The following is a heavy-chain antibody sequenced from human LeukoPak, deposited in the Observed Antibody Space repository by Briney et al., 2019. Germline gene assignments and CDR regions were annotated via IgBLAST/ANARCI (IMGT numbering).Heavy chain of an antibody. J-gene: IGHJ3*02. CDR2: INHSGST. Sequence: SETLSLTCAVYGGSFSDYYWSWIRQPPGKGLEWIGEINHSGSTNYNPSLKSRVTISVDTSKNQFSLNLSSVTAADTAVYYCARHRKRSSGYFGSGHDGFDIWGQGTMVTVS. CDR3: ARHRKRSSGYFGSGHDGFDI. V-gene: IGHV4-34*01. D-gene: IGHD3-22*01. CDR1: GGSFSDYY.